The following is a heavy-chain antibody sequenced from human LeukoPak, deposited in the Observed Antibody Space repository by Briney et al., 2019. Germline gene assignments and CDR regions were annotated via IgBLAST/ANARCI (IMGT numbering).Heavy chain of an antibody. CDR1: GFTFSSYG. D-gene: IGHD1-1*01. CDR3: AKDTGERWNAGYVFDI. CDR2: ISHDGSNK. J-gene: IGHJ3*02. Sequence: PGRSLRLSCAASGFTFSSYGMHWVRQAPGKGLEWVAVISHDGSNKYYTDSVKGRFIISRDNSKNTLYLQMNSLRAEDTAVYYCAKDTGERWNAGYVFDIWGQGTMVTVSS. V-gene: IGHV3-30*18.